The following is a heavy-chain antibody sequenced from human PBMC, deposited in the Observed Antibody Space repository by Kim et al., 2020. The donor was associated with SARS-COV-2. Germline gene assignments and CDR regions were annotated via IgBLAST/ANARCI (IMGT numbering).Heavy chain of an antibody. J-gene: IGHJ4*02. D-gene: IGHD2-21*01. CDR2: VFYTGST. CDR3: ARQREKWRLEYYFDY. CDR1: GGSVNYYY. V-gene: IGHV4-59*08. Sequence: SETLSLTCTVSGGSVNYYYWSWLRQPPGGGLEWIGNVFYTGSTNYNPSLHGRATMSLDRSKDQLSLKLTSVTAADTAVYYCARQREKWRLEYYFDYWGQG.